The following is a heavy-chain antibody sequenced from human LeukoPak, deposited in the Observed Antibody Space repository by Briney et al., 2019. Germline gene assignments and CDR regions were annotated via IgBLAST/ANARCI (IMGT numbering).Heavy chain of an antibody. Sequence: PGRSLRLSCAASGFTFSSYGMHWVRQAPGKGLEWVAVISYDGSNKYYADSVKGRFTISRDNSKNTLYLQMNSLRAEDTAVYYCARGPSSSWYDYWGQGTLVTVSS. J-gene: IGHJ4*02. CDR3: ARGPSSSWYDY. CDR1: GFTFSSYG. CDR2: ISYDGSNK. D-gene: IGHD6-13*01. V-gene: IGHV3-30*03.